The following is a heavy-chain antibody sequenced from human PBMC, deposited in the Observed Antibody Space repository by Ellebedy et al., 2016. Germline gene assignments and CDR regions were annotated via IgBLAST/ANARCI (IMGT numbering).Heavy chain of an antibody. CDR2: ISSSSGYI. CDR1: GFSFSTYS. Sequence: GGSLRLXCAASGFSFSTYSMNWVRQAPGKGLEWVSSISSSSGYIYYADSVKGRFTTSRDNAQNSLYLQMNSLRAEDTAVYYCARDRSPGIAVAGTSSDYWGQGTLVTVSS. CDR3: ARDRSPGIAVAGTSSDY. D-gene: IGHD6-19*01. V-gene: IGHV3-21*01. J-gene: IGHJ4*02.